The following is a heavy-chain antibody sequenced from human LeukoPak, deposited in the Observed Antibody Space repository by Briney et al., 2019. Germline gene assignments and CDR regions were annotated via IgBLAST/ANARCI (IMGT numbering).Heavy chain of an antibody. V-gene: IGHV1-69*13. J-gene: IGHJ6*03. D-gene: IGHD5-12*01. CDR1: GGTFSSYA. Sequence: GASVKVSCRASGGTFSSYAISWVRQAPGQGLEWMGGIIPIFGTANYAQKFQGRVTITADESTSTAYMELSSLRSEDTAVYYCARGGYDLAPRYYYYMDVWGKGTTVTISS. CDR2: IIPIFGTA. CDR3: ARGGYDLAPRYYYYMDV.